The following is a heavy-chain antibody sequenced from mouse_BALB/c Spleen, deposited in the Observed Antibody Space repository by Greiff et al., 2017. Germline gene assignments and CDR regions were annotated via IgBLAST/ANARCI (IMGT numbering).Heavy chain of an antibody. CDR3: ARVITTAIYWYFDV. J-gene: IGHJ1*01. CDR2: INPNNGGT. Sequence: VQLQQSGPELVKPGASVKIPCKASGYTFTDYNMDWVKQSHGKSIEWIGDINPNNGGTIYNQKFKGKATLTVDKSSSTAYMELRSLTSEDTAVYYCARVITTAIYWYFDVWGAGTTVTVSS. D-gene: IGHD1-2*01. V-gene: IGHV1-18*01. CDR1: GYTFTDYN.